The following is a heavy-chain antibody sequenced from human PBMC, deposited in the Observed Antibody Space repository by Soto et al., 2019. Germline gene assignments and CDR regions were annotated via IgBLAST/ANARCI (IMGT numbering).Heavy chain of an antibody. J-gene: IGHJ5*02. CDR3: ARGAFSKSFDP. D-gene: IGHD3-3*02. CDR1: GFTFSSYW. CDR2: INSDGSST. V-gene: IGHV3-74*01. Sequence: PGGSLRLSCAASGFTFSSYWMHWVRQAPGKGLVWVSRINSDGSSTSYADSVKGRFTISRDNAKNTLYLKMNSLRAEDTAVYYCARGAFSKSFDPWGQGTLVTVSS.